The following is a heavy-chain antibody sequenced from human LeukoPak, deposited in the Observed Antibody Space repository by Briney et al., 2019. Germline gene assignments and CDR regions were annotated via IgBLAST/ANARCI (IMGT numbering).Heavy chain of an antibody. J-gene: IGHJ4*02. CDR1: GFTFSSYA. Sequence: GGSLRLSCAASGFTFSSYAMSWVRQAPGKGLEWVSAISGSGGSTYYAGSVKGRFTISRDNSKNTLYLQMNSLRAEDTAVYYCAKVLEPIYYYFDYWGQGTLVTVSS. D-gene: IGHD1-1*01. CDR2: ISGSGGST. V-gene: IGHV3-23*01. CDR3: AKVLEPIYYYFDY.